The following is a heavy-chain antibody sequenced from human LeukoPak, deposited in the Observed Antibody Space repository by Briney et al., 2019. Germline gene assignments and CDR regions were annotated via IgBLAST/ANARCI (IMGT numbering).Heavy chain of an antibody. D-gene: IGHD5-18*01. CDR3: ARDRSGYSYGRRFDY. CDR1: GGSISSSNW. Sequence: TLETLSLTCAVSGGSISSSNWWSWVRQPPGKGLEWIGEINHSGSTNYNPSLKSRVTISVDTSKNQFSLKLCSVTAADTAVYYCARDRSGYSYGRRFDYWGQGTLVTVSS. CDR2: INHSGST. J-gene: IGHJ4*02. V-gene: IGHV4-4*02.